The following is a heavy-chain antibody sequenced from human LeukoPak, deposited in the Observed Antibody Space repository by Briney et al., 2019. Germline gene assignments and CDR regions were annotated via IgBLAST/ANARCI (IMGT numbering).Heavy chain of an antibody. J-gene: IGHJ4*02. Sequence: GGSLKLSCAASGFTFNAFGMNWVRQAPGKGLEWVASIKHDGREKYYVDSLRGRFTISRDNTMNSLYLQMSSLRAEDTAVYYCATDRGWRTSGYYLYYFEYWGQGTLVTYSS. CDR1: GFTFNAFG. V-gene: IGHV3-7*01. CDR3: ATDRGWRTSGYYLYYFEY. CDR2: IKHDGREK. D-gene: IGHD3-3*01.